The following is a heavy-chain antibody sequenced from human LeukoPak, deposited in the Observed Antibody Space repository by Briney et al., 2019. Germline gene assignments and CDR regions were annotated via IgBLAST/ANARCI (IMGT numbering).Heavy chain of an antibody. J-gene: IGHJ4*02. D-gene: IGHD1-26*01. Sequence: SGTLSLTCGVSGGSIITTNWWSWVRQPPGKGLEWIGEVHLNGATNYNPSLESRVSVSIDKSKNQLSLKLSSVTAADTATYYCTRESGAFSPFGFWGQGTLVTVSS. CDR3: TRESGAFSPFGF. CDR2: VHLNGAT. V-gene: IGHV4-4*02. CDR1: GGSIITTNW.